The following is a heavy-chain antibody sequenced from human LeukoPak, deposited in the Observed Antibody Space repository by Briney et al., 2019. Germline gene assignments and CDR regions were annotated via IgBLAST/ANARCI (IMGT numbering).Heavy chain of an antibody. V-gene: IGHV3-23*01. J-gene: IGHJ3*02. Sequence: GGSLRLSCAASGVTFSSYAMSWVRQAPGKGLEWVSAISGSGGSTYYTDSVKGRFTISRDNSKNTLYLQMNSLRAEDTAVYYCAKGEQQLANNDAFDIWGQGTMVIVSS. D-gene: IGHD6-13*01. CDR2: ISGSGGST. CDR1: GVTFSSYA. CDR3: AKGEQQLANNDAFDI.